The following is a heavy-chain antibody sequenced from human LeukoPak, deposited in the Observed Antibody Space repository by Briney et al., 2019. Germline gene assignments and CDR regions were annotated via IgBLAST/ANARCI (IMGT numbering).Heavy chain of an antibody. J-gene: IGHJ4*02. V-gene: IGHV4-31*03. CDR3: ARVGSGYDFFDY. Sequence: PSETLSLTCTVSGGSISSGGYYWSWIRQHPGKGLEWIGYIYYSGSTYYNPSLKSRVTISVDTSRNQFSLNLSSVTAADTAVYYCARVGSGYDFFDYWGQGTLVTVSS. D-gene: IGHD3/OR15-3a*01. CDR2: IYYSGST. CDR1: GGSISSGGYY.